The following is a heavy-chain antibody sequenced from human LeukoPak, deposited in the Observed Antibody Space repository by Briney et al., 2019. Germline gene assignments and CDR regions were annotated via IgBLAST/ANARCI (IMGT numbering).Heavy chain of an antibody. Sequence: SETLSLTCTVSGRSISSYYWSSIRQPPGKGLEWIGYIYYSGRTNYNPSLKSRVTISVDTSKNQFSLKLSSVTAADTAVYYCARIPYSSGWYGAGGVHYYFDYWGQGTLVTVSS. D-gene: IGHD6-19*01. J-gene: IGHJ4*02. CDR1: GRSISSYY. CDR2: IYYSGRT. CDR3: ARIPYSSGWYGAGGVHYYFDY. V-gene: IGHV4-59*01.